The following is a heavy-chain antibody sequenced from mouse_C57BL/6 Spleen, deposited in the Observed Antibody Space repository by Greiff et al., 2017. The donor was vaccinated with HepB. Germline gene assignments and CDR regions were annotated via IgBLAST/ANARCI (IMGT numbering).Heavy chain of an antibody. CDR3: ARSRDYDALDY. V-gene: IGHV1-80*01. J-gene: IGHJ2*01. D-gene: IGHD2-3*01. CDR1: GYAFSSYW. Sequence: VQLQQSGAELVKPGASVKISCKASGYAFSSYWMNWVKQRPGKGLEWIGQIYPGDGDTNYNGKFKGKATLTAEKSSRTAYMQLSSLTSEDSAVYGCARSRDYDALDYWGQGTTLTVSS. CDR2: IYPGDGDT.